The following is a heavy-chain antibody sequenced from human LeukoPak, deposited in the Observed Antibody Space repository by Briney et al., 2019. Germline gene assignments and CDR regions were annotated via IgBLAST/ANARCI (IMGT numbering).Heavy chain of an antibody. Sequence: GGSLRLSCAASGFTFSSYGMHWVRQAPGKGLERVAVISYDGSNKYYADSVKGRFTISRDNSKNTLYRQMNSLRAEDTAVYYCAKDFLGYLDYWGQGTLVTVSS. J-gene: IGHJ4*02. CDR2: ISYDGSNK. CDR1: GFTFSSYG. CDR3: AKDFLGYLDY. V-gene: IGHV3-30*18.